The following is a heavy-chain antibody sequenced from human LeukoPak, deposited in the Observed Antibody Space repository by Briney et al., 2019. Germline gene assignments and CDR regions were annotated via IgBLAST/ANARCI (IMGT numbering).Heavy chain of an antibody. J-gene: IGHJ4*02. CDR1: RFTFSSYG. D-gene: IGHD4-17*01. CDR3: ARDGTTVSDRLDY. CDR2: IWYDGSNK. Sequence: GGSLRFSCAASRFTFSSYGMHWVRQTPGKGLEWGAVIWYDGSNKYYADSVKGRFTISRDNSKKTLYLQMNSLRAEDPAVYYCARDGTTVSDRLDYWGQGTLVTVSS. V-gene: IGHV3-33*01.